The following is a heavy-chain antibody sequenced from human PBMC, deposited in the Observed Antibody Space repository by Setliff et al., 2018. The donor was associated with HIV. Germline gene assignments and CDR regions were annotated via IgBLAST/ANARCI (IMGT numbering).Heavy chain of an antibody. CDR2: MNPNSGHT. J-gene: IGHJ3*02. Sequence: ASVKVSCKASGYSFTNNDINWVRQATGQGLEWMGWMNPNSGHTGYAHKFQGRVTMTRDTSISTAYMELRGLRSDDTAVYYCARRSGYLNAFDIWGQGTMVTVSS. CDR3: ARRSGYLNAFDI. CDR1: GYSFTNND. D-gene: IGHD5-12*01. V-gene: IGHV1-8*02.